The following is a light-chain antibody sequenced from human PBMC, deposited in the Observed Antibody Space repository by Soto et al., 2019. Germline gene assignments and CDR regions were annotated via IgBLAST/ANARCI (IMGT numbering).Light chain of an antibody. CDR1: QGIGYY. J-gene: IGKJ4*01. Sequence: DIQMTQSPSSLSASVGDRVTITCRASQGIGYYLAWYQQRPGKVPKLQIYAASTLQSGVPSRFSSSGSGPDFTLTISILQPEDVATYYCQKYDHAPLTFGGGTKLEIK. V-gene: IGKV1-27*01. CDR2: AAS. CDR3: QKYDHAPLT.